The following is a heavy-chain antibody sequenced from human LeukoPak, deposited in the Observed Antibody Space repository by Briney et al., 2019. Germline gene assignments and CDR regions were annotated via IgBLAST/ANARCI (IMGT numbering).Heavy chain of an antibody. J-gene: IGHJ4*02. CDR2: IKDDGSEI. V-gene: IGHV3-7*04. CDR1: GFTFSSYW. CDR3: ARARIDY. Sequence: GGSLRLSCVGSGFTFSSYWMSWVRQAPGKGLERVANIKDDGSEIYSVDSVKGRFTISRDNAKNSLYLQMSSLRAEDTAVYYCARARIDYWGQGTPVTVSS. D-gene: IGHD1-14*01.